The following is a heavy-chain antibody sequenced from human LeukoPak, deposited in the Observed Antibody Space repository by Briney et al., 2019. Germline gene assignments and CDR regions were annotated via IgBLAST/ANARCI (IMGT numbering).Heavy chain of an antibody. J-gene: IGHJ4*02. D-gene: IGHD4-17*01. CDR2: ISYDGSNK. Sequence: PGGSLRLSCAASGFTFSSYAMHWVRQAPGKGLEWVAVISYDGSNKYYADSVKGRFTISRDNSKNTLYLQMNSLRAEDTAVYYCARVGARDYGDSLFDCWGQGTLVTVSS. CDR1: GFTFSSYA. CDR3: ARVGARDYGDSLFDC. V-gene: IGHV3-30-3*01.